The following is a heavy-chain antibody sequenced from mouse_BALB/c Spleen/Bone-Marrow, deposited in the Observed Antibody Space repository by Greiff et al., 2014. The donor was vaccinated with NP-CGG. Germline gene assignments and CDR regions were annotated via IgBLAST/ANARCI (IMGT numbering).Heavy chain of an antibody. D-gene: IGHD2-2*01. Sequence: LQQSGSELVRPGASVKLSCKASGYTFTSYWMHWVKQRPGQGLEWIGNIYPGSGSTNYDEKFKSKATLTVDTSSNTAYMQLSSLTSEDSAVYYCTRSGYDVAYWGQGTLVTVSA. V-gene: IGHV1S22*01. CDR2: IYPGSGST. CDR1: GYTFTSYW. J-gene: IGHJ3*01. CDR3: TRSGYDVAY.